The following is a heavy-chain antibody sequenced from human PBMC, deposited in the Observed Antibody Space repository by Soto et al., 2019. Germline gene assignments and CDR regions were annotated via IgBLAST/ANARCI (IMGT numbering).Heavy chain of an antibody. CDR3: ARVRGSFYTFDS. V-gene: IGHV3-30*04. Sequence: QGQLAESGGGVVQPGRSLRLSCAASAFIFTDYSMHWVRQAPGKGLEWVAVIPHDASYTYYADSVQGRFIISRDISKDTLYLQMNSLTPEDTATYYCARVRGSFYTFDSWGQGALVIVSS. D-gene: IGHD1-26*01. J-gene: IGHJ4*02. CDR1: AFIFTDYS. CDR2: IPHDASYT.